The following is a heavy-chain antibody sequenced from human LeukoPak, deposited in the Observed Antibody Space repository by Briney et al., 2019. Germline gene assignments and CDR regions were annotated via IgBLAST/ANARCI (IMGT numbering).Heavy chain of an antibody. CDR2: ISGSGGST. Sequence: GGSLRLSCVASGFTVSNKYMSWVRQAPGKGLEWVSAISGSGGSTYYADSVKGRFTISRDNSKNTLYLQMNSLRAEDTAVYYCAKDREYCGGDCYPYYFDYWGQGTLVTVSS. CDR1: GFTVSNKY. CDR3: AKDREYCGGDCYPYYFDY. J-gene: IGHJ4*02. D-gene: IGHD2-21*02. V-gene: IGHV3-23*01.